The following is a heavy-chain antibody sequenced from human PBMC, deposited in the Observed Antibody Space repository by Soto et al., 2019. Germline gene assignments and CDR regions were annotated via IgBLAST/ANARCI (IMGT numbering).Heavy chain of an antibody. CDR2: ISPLRGNT. J-gene: IGHJ4*02. V-gene: IGHV1-18*01. Sequence: GASVKVSCKASGYTFTNYVIHWVRQAPGQGLEWMGWISPLRGNTKYAQKVQGRVSVTTDTSTNTVYMELSGLRYDDTALYYCARSGEHPFDFWGQGTLVTVSS. CDR3: ARSGEHPFDF. D-gene: IGHD6-25*01. CDR1: GYTFTNYV.